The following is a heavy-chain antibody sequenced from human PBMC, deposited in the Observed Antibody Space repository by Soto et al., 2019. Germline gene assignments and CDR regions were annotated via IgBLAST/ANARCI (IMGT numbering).Heavy chain of an antibody. CDR1: AGSLRRCSYS. D-gene: IGHD2-21*02. Sequence: SETLSLTCTVSAGSLRRCSYSWSWIRPPPERGPEWIGYIYYSGSTNYNPSLKSRVTISVDTSKNQFSLKLSSVTAADTAVYYCARAAAVTGPFDYWGQGTLVTSPQ. V-gene: IGHV4-61*01. J-gene: IGHJ4*02. CDR3: ARAAAVTGPFDY. CDR2: IYYSGST.